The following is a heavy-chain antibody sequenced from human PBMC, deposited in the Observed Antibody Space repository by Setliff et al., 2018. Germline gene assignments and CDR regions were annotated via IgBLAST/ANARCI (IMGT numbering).Heavy chain of an antibody. CDR1: GFTFNTYA. CDR2: ISDTALGI. CDR3: VKDVVGYSSTWPKRDYFDY. J-gene: IGHJ4*02. V-gene: IGHV3-23*01. D-gene: IGHD6-13*01. Sequence: RLSCAASGFTFNTYAMSWVRQPPGKGLEWVSSISDTALGIYYADSVRGRFTISRDNSKKTLYLQMNSLRAEDTAVYYCVKDVVGYSSTWPKRDYFDYWGQGTLVTVSS.